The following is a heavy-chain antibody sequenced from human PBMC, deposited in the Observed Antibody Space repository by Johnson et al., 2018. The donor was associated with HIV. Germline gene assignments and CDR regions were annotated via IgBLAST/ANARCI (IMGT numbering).Heavy chain of an antibody. CDR2: VSWNTGNI. CDR1: GFTFDDYA. Sequence: VQLVESGGGLVQPGRSLRLSCAASGFTFDDYAIHWVRQAPGKGLEWVPTVSWNTGNIDSADSVKGRFTISRDNAKKSLHLQMSSLRAEDTALYYCTRDRDGVGVSWGQGTMVTVSS. CDR3: TRDRDGVGVS. D-gene: IGHD3-10*01. V-gene: IGHV3-9*01. J-gene: IGHJ3*01.